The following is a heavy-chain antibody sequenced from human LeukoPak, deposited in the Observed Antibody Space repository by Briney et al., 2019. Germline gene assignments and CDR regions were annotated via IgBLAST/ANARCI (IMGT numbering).Heavy chain of an antibody. CDR2: FDPEDGET. D-gene: IGHD5-18*01. CDR1: GYTLSELS. J-gene: IGHJ4*02. Sequence: ASVKVSCKVSGYTLSELSMHWVRQAPGKGLEWMGGFDPEDGETIYAQKLQGRVTMTEDTSTDTAYMELSSLRSEDTAVYYCATVGYSYGIPLHYWGQGTLVTVSS. V-gene: IGHV1-24*01. CDR3: ATVGYSYGIPLHY.